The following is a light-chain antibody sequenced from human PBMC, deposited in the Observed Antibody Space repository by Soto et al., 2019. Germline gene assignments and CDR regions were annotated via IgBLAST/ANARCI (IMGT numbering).Light chain of an antibody. V-gene: IGLV1-40*01. J-gene: IGLJ1*01. CDR3: CSYAGTYT. CDR2: GNS. Sequence: QSVLTQPPSVSGAPGQRVTISCTGSSSNIGAGYDVHWYQQLPGTAPKLLIYGNSNRPSGVPDRFSGAKSGNTASLTISGLRAEDEADYYCCSYAGTYTFGSGTKLTVL. CDR1: SSNIGAGYD.